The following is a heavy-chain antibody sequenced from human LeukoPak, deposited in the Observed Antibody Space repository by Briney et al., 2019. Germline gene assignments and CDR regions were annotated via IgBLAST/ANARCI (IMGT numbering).Heavy chain of an antibody. CDR3: AGLYSSGWLFDY. CDR1: GFTFSSYA. Sequence: QSGGSLRLSCAASGFTFSSYAMSWVRQAPGKGLEGGSAISGSGGSTYYADSVKGRFTISRDNSKNTLYLQMNSLRAEDTAVYYCAGLYSSGWLFDYWGQGTLVTVSS. V-gene: IGHV3-23*01. J-gene: IGHJ4*02. D-gene: IGHD6-19*01. CDR2: ISGSGGST.